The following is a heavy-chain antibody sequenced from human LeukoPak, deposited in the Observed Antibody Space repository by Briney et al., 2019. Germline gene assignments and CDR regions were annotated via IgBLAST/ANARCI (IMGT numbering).Heavy chain of an antibody. CDR3: AKEGGTGTRFDY. D-gene: IGHD1-7*01. CDR2: ISGSGTGT. V-gene: IGHV3-23*01. CDR1: GFTFSSSA. Sequence: GGSLRLSCAASGFTFSSSAMSSVRQAPGKGLYWVSAISGSGTGTYYADSVKGRFTISRDNSKNTLYLQMNSLRAEDTAAYYCAKEGGTGTRFDYWGQGTLVTVSS. J-gene: IGHJ4*02.